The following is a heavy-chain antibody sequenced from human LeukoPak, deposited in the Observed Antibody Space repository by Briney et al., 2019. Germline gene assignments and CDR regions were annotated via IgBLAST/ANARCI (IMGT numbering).Heavy chain of an antibody. CDR1: RFTFSGST. D-gene: IGHD3-22*01. CDR3: TIDDSGRSAFDY. Sequence: PGGSLKLSCAASRFTFSGSTMHWVRQASGKGLEWVGHIRSKANSYATQYAASVKGRFTISRDDSKNTAYLQMNSLKTEDTAVYYCTIDDSGRSAFDYWGQGTLVTVSS. CDR2: IRSKANSYAT. J-gene: IGHJ4*02. V-gene: IGHV3-73*01.